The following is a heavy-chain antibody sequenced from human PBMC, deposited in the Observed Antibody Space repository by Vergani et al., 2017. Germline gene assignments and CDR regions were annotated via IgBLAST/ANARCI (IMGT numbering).Heavy chain of an antibody. J-gene: IGHJ4*02. CDR2: TSSSGSTI. D-gene: IGHD6-13*01. CDR3: ARGSSSWYFTLFDY. Sequence: EVQLVESGGGLVQPGGSLRLSCAASGFTFSSYEMNWVRQAPGKGLEWVSYTSSSGSTIYYADSVKGRFTISRDNAKNSLYLQMNSLRAEDTAVYYCARGSSSWYFTLFDYWGQGTLVTVSS. V-gene: IGHV3-48*03. CDR1: GFTFSSYE.